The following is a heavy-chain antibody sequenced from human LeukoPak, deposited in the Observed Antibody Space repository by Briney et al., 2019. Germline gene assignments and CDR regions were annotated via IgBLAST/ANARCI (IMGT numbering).Heavy chain of an antibody. CDR3: ARGPYSSSWEIDWFDP. D-gene: IGHD6-13*01. CDR1: GFTFSSYA. CDR2: ISGSGGST. J-gene: IGHJ5*02. V-gene: IGHV3-23*01. Sequence: PGGSLRLSCAASGFTFSSYAMSWVRQAPGKGLEWVSAISGSGGSTYYADSVKGRFTISRDNSKNTLYLQMNSLRAEDTAVYYCARGPYSSSWEIDWFDPWGQGTLVTVSS.